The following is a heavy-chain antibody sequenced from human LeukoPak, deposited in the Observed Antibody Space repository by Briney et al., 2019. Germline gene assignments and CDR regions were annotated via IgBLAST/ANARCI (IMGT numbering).Heavy chain of an antibody. CDR3: ARDVAVPPERLYYYYGMDV. CDR2: ISSSSSYI. D-gene: IGHD2-2*01. V-gene: IGHV3-21*01. CDR1: GFTFSSYS. J-gene: IGHJ6*02. Sequence: GGSLRLSYAASGFTFSSYSMNWVRQAPGKGLEWVSSISSSSSYIYYADSVKGRFTISRDNAKNSLYLQMNSLRAEDTAVYYCARDVAVPPERLYYYYGMDVWGQGTTVTVSS.